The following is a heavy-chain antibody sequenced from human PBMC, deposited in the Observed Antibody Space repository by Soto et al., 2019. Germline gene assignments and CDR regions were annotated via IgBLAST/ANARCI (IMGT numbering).Heavy chain of an antibody. Sequence: GGSLRLSCAASGFTFSDYYMSWIRQAPGKGLEWVSYISSSGSTIYYADSVKGRFTISRDNAKNSLYLQMNSLRAEDTAVYCCARGVDPRVVATIGGFDYWGQGTLVTVSS. J-gene: IGHJ4*02. CDR3: ARGVDPRVVATIGGFDY. CDR2: ISSSGSTI. V-gene: IGHV3-11*01. CDR1: GFTFSDYY. D-gene: IGHD5-12*01.